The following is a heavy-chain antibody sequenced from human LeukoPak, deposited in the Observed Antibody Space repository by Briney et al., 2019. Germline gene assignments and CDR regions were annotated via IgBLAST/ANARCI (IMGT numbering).Heavy chain of an antibody. J-gene: IGHJ4*02. CDR3: ATRDY. CDR2: INHRGGT. V-gene: IGHV4-34*01. CDR1: PGSFSNYY. Sequence: SETLSLTCVVYPGSFSNYYWSWLRQPPGKGLEWIGEINHRGGTNYNPSLKSRVTIAADTSKNQFSLTLTSVTAADTAVYYCATRDYWGQGTPVTVSS.